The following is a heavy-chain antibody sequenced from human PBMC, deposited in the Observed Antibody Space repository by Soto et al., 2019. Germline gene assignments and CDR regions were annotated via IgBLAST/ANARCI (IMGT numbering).Heavy chain of an antibody. J-gene: IGHJ4*02. D-gene: IGHD2-2*01. CDR3: ARELVPEAPFDY. Sequence: GASVKVSCKASGYTFTTYGISCVRQAPGQGLEWMGWISTYNGNTNYAQKFQGRVSMTTDTSTSTAYMELRSLRFDVTAVYFCARELVPEAPFDYSGQGSLVSVSS. CDR1: GYTFTTYG. V-gene: IGHV1-18*01. CDR2: ISTYNGNT.